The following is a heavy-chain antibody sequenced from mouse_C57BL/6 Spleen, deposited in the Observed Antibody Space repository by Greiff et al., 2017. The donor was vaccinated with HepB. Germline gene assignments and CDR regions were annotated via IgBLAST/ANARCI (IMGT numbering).Heavy chain of an antibody. CDR1: GYAFTNYL. Sequence: QVQLQQSGAELVRPGTSVKVSCKASGYAFTNYLIEWVKQRPGQGLEWIGVINPGSGGTNYNEKFKGKATLTADKSSSTAYMQLSSLTSEDSAVYFCARSEDYGHWYFDVWGTGTTVTVSS. CDR2: INPGSGGT. V-gene: IGHV1-54*01. CDR3: ARSEDYGHWYFDV. D-gene: IGHD1-1*01. J-gene: IGHJ1*03.